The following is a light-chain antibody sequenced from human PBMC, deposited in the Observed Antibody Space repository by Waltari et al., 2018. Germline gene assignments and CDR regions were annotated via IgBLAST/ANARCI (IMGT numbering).Light chain of an antibody. CDR2: LNADGSH. J-gene: IGLJ3*02. CDR3: QTGGHGTWV. Sequence: QLVLTQSPSASASLGASVKLTCTLSSGHSSNIIAWLTQLPEKGPRFLMKLNADGSHSRGAEIPDRFSGSSSGAERYLTISSLQPEDEADYYCQTGGHGTWVFGGGTKLTVL. V-gene: IGLV4-69*01. CDR1: SGHSSNI.